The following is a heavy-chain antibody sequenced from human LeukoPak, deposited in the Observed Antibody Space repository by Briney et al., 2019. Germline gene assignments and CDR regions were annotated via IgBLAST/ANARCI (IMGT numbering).Heavy chain of an antibody. CDR1: NGSFGYHF. Sequence: KASETLSLTCTVSNGSFGYHFLSWIRQPPGKGLEWICSVSSSGSAHYDPSLRGRVTISVDTYKNQFSVKLSSVTAADAVVYYCATDLAADPDTFDIWGLGTLVAVSS. D-gene: IGHD6-25*01. V-gene: IGHV4-59*08. CDR2: VSSSGSA. J-gene: IGHJ3*02. CDR3: ATDLAADPDTFDI.